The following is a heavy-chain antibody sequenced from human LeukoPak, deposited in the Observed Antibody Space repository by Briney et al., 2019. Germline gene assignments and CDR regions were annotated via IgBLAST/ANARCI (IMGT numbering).Heavy chain of an antibody. CDR2: IYYSGST. V-gene: IGHV4-59*11. D-gene: IGHD6-6*01. CDR1: GGSISSHY. J-gene: IGHJ5*02. Sequence: SETLSLTCTVSGGSISSHYWSWIRQPPGKGLEWIGYIYYSGSTNYNPSLKSRVTISVDTSKNQFSLKLSSVTAADTAVYYCARLQYSSSSKIWRSGNWFDPWGQGTLVTVSS. CDR3: ARLQYSSSSKIWRSGNWFDP.